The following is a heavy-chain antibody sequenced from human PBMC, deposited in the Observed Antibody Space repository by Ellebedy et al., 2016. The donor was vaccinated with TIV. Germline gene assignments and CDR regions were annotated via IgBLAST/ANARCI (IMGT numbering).Heavy chain of an antibody. J-gene: IGHJ6*02. CDR2: ISYDGSSK. CDR1: GFTFSSYA. D-gene: IGHD3/OR15-3a*01. Sequence: GESLKISCAASGFTFSSYAMHWVRQAPGKGLEWVAVISYDGSSKYYADSVKGRFTISRDNSKNTLYLQMNSLKTEDTAVYHCTTGDFRGKLDGPNYYYGMDVWGQGTTVTVSS. V-gene: IGHV3-30-3*01. CDR3: TTGDFRGKLDGPNYYYGMDV.